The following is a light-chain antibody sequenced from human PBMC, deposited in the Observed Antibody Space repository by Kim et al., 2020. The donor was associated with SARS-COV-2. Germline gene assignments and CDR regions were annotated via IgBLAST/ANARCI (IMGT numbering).Light chain of an antibody. V-gene: IGKV1-39*01. CDR2: AAS. Sequence: ASVGDRVSITCRASQSISTYVNWYQQKPGKAPKILIYAASSLQSGVPSRFSGSGSGTDFTLTINSLQPEDFATYFCQHSYSTPGTFGQGTKVDIK. CDR1: QSISTY. J-gene: IGKJ1*01. CDR3: QHSYSTPGT.